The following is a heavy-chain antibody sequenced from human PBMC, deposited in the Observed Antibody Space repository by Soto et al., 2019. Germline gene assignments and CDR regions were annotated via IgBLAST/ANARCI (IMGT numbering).Heavy chain of an antibody. CDR1: GSTLTELS. CDR3: ATDGGDCSGGSCFKAFDI. V-gene: IGHV1-24*01. CDR2: FDPEDGET. Sequence: ASVKVSCKVSGSTLTELSMHWVRQAPGKGLEWMGGFDPEDGETIYAQKFQGRVTMTEDTSTDTAYMELSSLRSEDTAVYYCATDGGDCSGGSCFKAFDIWGQGTMVTVSS. D-gene: IGHD2-15*01. J-gene: IGHJ3*02.